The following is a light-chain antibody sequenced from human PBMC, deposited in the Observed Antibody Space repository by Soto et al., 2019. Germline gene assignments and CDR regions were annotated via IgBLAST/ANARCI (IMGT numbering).Light chain of an antibody. Sequence: EIVMTQSPATLSVPPGERATLSCRASQSVSSNLAWYQQKPGQAPRLLIYHASTRATGSPARFSGSGSGTDFTLTISRLEPEDIAVYFCQYYGSSPFTFGPGTKVDIK. CDR3: QYYGSSPFT. V-gene: IGKV3-15*01. CDR1: QSVSSN. J-gene: IGKJ3*01. CDR2: HAS.